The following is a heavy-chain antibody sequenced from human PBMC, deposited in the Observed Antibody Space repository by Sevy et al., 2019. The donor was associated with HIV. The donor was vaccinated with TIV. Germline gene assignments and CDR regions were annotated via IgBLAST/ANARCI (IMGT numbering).Heavy chain of an antibody. V-gene: IGHV4-4*07. Sequence: SETLSLTCTVSGDSISNYYWSWIRQPAGKGLEWIGRIYDSWSATYNPSLESRVTMSADTTKNQVSLKLNSVTAAETAVDACERDRVTIFGVTVDYYFDYWGQGTLVTVSS. CDR3: ERDRVTIFGVTVDYYFDY. D-gene: IGHD3-3*01. CDR1: GDSISNYY. J-gene: IGHJ4*02. CDR2: IYDSWSA.